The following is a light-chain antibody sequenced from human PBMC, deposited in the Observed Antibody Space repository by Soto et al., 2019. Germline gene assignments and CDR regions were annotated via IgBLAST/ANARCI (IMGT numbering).Light chain of an antibody. CDR3: SSYTTSSNYV. J-gene: IGLJ1*01. Sequence: QSVLTQPSSVSGAPGQSITISCTGTNSDVGGYDYVSWYQQHPGKAPKLMIYDVSNRPSGVSNRFSGSKSGNTASLTISGLQAYDEADYYCSSYTTSSNYVFGTGTKVTVL. CDR1: NSDVGGYDY. V-gene: IGLV2-14*01. CDR2: DVS.